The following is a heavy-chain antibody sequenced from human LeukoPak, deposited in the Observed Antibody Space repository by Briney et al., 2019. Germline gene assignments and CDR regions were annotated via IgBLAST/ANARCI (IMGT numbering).Heavy chain of an antibody. CDR2: INHSGST. CDR3: ARGRDGYKPAYYYYGMDV. CDR1: GGSFSGYY. J-gene: IGHJ6*02. Sequence: RTSETLSFTCAVYGGSFSGYYWSWIRQPPGKGLEWIGEINHSGSTNYNPSLKSRVTISVDTSKNQFSLKLSSVTAADTAVYYCARGRDGYKPAYYYYGMDVWGQGTTVTVSS. D-gene: IGHD5-24*01. V-gene: IGHV4-34*01.